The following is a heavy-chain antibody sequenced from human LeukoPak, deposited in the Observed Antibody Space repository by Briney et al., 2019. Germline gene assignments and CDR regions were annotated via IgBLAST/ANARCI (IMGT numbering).Heavy chain of an antibody. CDR1: GFTFSNYG. J-gene: IGHJ4*02. V-gene: IGHV3-30*03. CDR2: ISHTGTSE. D-gene: IGHD7-27*01. Sequence: GGSLRLSCEVSGFTFSNYGMHWVRQAPGKGLGWVAVISHTGTSEFFADSVKGRFTISRDNARNSLYLQMNSLRVEDTAVYYCVREHKDWGVLDYWGQGTLVTVSS. CDR3: VREHKDWGVLDY.